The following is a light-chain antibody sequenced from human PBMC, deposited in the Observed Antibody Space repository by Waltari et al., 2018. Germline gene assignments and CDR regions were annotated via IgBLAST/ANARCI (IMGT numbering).Light chain of an antibody. J-gene: IGLJ1*01. CDR3: SSYTASRHYV. CDR1: SSDVGAYDY. Sequence: QSALTQPPSVSGSPGPSITISCTGTSSDVGAYDYVSWYQQYPGKAPQLVIHDVSSRPSGTSDRFSGSKSGNTASLIISGLQADDEADYYCSSYTASRHYVFGTGTKVTVL. CDR2: DVS. V-gene: IGLV2-14*03.